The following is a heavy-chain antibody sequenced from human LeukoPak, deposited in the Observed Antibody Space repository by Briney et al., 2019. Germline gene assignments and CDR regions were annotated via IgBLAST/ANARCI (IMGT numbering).Heavy chain of an antibody. J-gene: IGHJ4*02. CDR3: ARDQVDYDIPDHFDY. V-gene: IGHV4-30-2*01. CDR2: ISQSGNS. D-gene: IGHD3-22*01. CDR1: GDSLSRSTCN. Sequence: SETLSLTCKVSGDSLSRSTCNWSWIRQPPGKGLEWIGYISQSGNSYFTPSFKSRTTISLDRSKNHFSLTLISVTAADTAVYYCARDQVDYDIPDHFDYWGKGTLVTVSS.